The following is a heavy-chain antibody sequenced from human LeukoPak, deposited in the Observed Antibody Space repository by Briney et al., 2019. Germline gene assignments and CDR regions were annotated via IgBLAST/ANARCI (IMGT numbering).Heavy chain of an antibody. CDR1: GGTFSRST. Sequence: ASVKVSCKASGGTFSRSTISWVRQAPGQGFEWMGGITPIFGTANFAQKFQGRVTITADESTSTAYMELSSLRSEDTAVYYCASTIFGVVIPVVYYYGMDVWGQGTTVTVSS. CDR2: ITPIFGTA. J-gene: IGHJ6*02. V-gene: IGHV1-69*13. CDR3: ASTIFGVVIPVVYYYGMDV. D-gene: IGHD3-3*01.